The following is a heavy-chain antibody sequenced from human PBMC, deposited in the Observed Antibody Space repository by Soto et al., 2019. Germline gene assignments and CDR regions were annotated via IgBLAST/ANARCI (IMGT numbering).Heavy chain of an antibody. Sequence: PSETLSLTCTVSGGSISSGGYYWSWIRQHPGKGLEWIGYIYYSGSTYYNPSLKSRVTISVDTSKNQFSLKLSSVTAADTAVYYCASSPGVFGVVIIPEPYYYYGMDVWGQGTTVTVSS. CDR2: IYYSGST. CDR3: ASSPGVFGVVIIPEPYYYYGMDV. CDR1: GGSISSGGYY. V-gene: IGHV4-31*03. D-gene: IGHD3-3*01. J-gene: IGHJ6*02.